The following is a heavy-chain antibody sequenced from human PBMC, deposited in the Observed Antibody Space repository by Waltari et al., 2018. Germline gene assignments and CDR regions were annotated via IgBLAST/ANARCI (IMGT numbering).Heavy chain of an antibody. Sequence: QVQLVESGGGVVQPGRSLRLSCAASGFTFSSYGMHWVRQAPGKGLEWVAVIWYDGSNKYYADSVKGRFTISRDNSKNTLYLQMNSLRAEDTAVYYCARDWLDSYALDYWGQGTLVTVSS. CDR1: GFTFSSYG. D-gene: IGHD5-18*01. V-gene: IGHV3-33*01. CDR2: IWYDGSNK. CDR3: ARDWLDSYALDY. J-gene: IGHJ4*02.